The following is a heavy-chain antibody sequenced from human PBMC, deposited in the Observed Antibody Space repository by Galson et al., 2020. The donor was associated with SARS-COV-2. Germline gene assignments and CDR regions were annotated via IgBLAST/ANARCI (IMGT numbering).Heavy chain of an antibody. Sequence: SLKISCVASGFTFSSHAIHWVRQAPGKGLEWVAQIFYDGSDKYYGDSVKGRFTISRDSSKNMVFLQMNNLKVDDTAVYYCARDGQLSSGWAFDYWGQGTLLTVSS. CDR3: ARDGQLSSGWAFDY. V-gene: IGHV3-33*01. CDR2: IFYDGSDK. J-gene: IGHJ4*02. CDR1: GFTFSSHA. D-gene: IGHD6-25*01.